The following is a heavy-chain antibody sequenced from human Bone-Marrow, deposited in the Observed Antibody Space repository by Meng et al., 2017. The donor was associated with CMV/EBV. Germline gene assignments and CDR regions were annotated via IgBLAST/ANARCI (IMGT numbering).Heavy chain of an antibody. J-gene: IGHJ4*02. Sequence: GGSLRLSCEASGFTFRNFQIHWVRQAPGKGLEWVALISYDGSNKVYAESVKGRFTISRDNYKNTLYLQMDRLRDDDTAVYYCAREADYNSGWFAGGLKHWGQGTLVTVSS. CDR1: GFTFRNFQ. CDR3: AREADYNSGWFAGGLKH. D-gene: IGHD6-19*01. CDR2: ISYDGSNK. V-gene: IGHV3-30-3*01.